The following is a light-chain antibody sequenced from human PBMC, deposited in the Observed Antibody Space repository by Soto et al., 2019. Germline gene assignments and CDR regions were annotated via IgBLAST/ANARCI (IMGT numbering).Light chain of an antibody. CDR3: QQYNEWPLA. CDR2: GAS. Sequence: IVMMQSPAILSVSPGESATLFCRASESVSSNLAWYQQKPGQAPRLLIYGASTRATSIPARFSGSGSGTEFALSISSLQSEDFAVYYCQQYNEWPLAVGQGTKVEIK. CDR1: ESVSSN. V-gene: IGKV3-15*01. J-gene: IGKJ1*01.